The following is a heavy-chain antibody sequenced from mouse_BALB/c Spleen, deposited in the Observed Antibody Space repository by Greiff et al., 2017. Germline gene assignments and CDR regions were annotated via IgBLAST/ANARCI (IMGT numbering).Heavy chain of an antibody. CDR3: ARVYGSSFFDY. V-gene: IGHV1-7*01. D-gene: IGHD1-1*01. Sequence: QVQLKESGAELAKPGASVKMSCKASGYTFTSYWMHWVKQRPGQGLEWIGYINPSTGYTEYNQKFKDKATLTADKSSSTAYMQLSSLTSEDSAVYYCARVYGSSFFDYWGQGTTLTVSS. CDR2: INPSTGYT. J-gene: IGHJ2*01. CDR1: GYTFTSYW.